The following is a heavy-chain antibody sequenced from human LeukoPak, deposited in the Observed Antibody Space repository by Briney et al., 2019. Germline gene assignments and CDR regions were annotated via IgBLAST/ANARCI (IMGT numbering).Heavy chain of an antibody. CDR1: GGSISGRY. D-gene: IGHD1-26*01. CDR2: IYYSGST. CDR3: VRGGSYVDY. Sequence: SETLSLTCTVSGGSISGRYWTWIRQSPGKGLEWIGYIYYSGSTNYNPSLKSRVTISVDTSKNQFYLKLSSVTAADTAVYYCVRGGSYVDYWGQGTLVTVSS. V-gene: IGHV4-59*11. J-gene: IGHJ4*02.